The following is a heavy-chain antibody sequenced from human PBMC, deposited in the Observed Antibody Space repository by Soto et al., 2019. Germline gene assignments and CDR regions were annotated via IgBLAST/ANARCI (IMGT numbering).Heavy chain of an antibody. CDR3: ARFYGDYSNWFDP. CDR1: GGSISSSNW. V-gene: IGHV4-4*02. CDR2: IYHSGST. J-gene: IGHJ5*02. D-gene: IGHD4-17*01. Sequence: PSETLSLTCAVSGGSISSSNWWSWVRQPPGKGLEWIGEIYHSGSTYYNPSLKSRVTISIDRSKNQFSLKLSSVTAADTAVYYCARFYGDYSNWFDPWGQGTLVTVSS.